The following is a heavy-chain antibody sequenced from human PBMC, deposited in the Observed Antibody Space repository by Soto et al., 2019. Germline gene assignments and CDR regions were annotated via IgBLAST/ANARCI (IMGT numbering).Heavy chain of an antibody. J-gene: IGHJ6*03. CDR1: GYTFTSYD. D-gene: IGHD2-2*01. V-gene: IGHV1-8*01. Sequence: ASVKVSCKASGYTFTSYDINWVRQATGQGLEWIGWMNPNSGNTGYAQKFQGRVTMTRNISISTAYMELSSLRSEDTAVYYCAREDIVVVPAAIRYYYYYMDVWGKGTTVTVSS. CDR2: MNPNSGNT. CDR3: AREDIVVVPAAIRYYYYYMDV.